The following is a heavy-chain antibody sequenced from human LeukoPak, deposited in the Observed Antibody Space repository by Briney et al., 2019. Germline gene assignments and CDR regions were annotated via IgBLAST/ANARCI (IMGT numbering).Heavy chain of an antibody. Sequence: GGSLRLSCAASGFTFSSYSMNWVRRAPGKGLEWISYISSSSSTIYYADSVKGRFTISRDNSKNTLYLQMNSLRAEDTAVYYCAKDTAMVPPPYYYYYYMDVWGKGTTVTVSS. CDR3: AKDTAMVPPPYYYYYYMDV. V-gene: IGHV3-48*01. D-gene: IGHD5-18*01. CDR2: ISSSSSTI. CDR1: GFTFSSYS. J-gene: IGHJ6*03.